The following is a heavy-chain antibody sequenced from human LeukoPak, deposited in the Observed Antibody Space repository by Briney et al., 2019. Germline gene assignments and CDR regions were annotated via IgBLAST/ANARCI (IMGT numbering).Heavy chain of an antibody. V-gene: IGHV3-30*18. D-gene: IGHD6-19*01. CDR1: GFTFSSYG. CDR3: AKSSSRYSSGWYDY. J-gene: IGHJ4*02. CDR2: ISYDGSNK. Sequence: GRSLRLSCAASGFTFSSYGMHWVRQAPGKGLEWVAVISYDGSNKYYADSVKGRFTISRDNSKNTLYLQMNSLRAEDTAVYYCAKSSSRYSSGWYDYWGQGTLVTVSS.